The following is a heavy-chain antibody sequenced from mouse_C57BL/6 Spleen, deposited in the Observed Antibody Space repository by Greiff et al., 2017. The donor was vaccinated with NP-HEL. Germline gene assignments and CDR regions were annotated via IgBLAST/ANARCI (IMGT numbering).Heavy chain of an antibody. CDR1: GYTFTDYN. V-gene: IGHV1-18*01. D-gene: IGHD1-1*01. J-gene: IGHJ3*01. Sequence: EVQLQQSGPELVKPGASVKIPCKASGYTFTDYNMDWVKQSHGKSLEWIGDINPNNGGTIYNQKFKGKATLTVDKSSSTSYMELRSLTSEDTAVYYCARTGYYGSSYEAYWGQGTLVTVSA. CDR2: INPNNGGT. CDR3: ARTGYYGSSYEAY.